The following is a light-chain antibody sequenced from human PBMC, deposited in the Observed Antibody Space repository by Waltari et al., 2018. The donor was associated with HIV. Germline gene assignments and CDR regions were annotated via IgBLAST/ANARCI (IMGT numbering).Light chain of an antibody. Sequence: DIVMTQSPLSLPVTPGEPASISCRSSQSLLHSNGYNYLDWYLQKPGQSPQLLIYLGSNRASRVPDRFSGSGSGTDFTLKISRVDAEDVGFYYCMQALQTPLTFGGGTKVEIK. CDR2: LGS. J-gene: IGKJ4*01. CDR3: MQALQTPLT. V-gene: IGKV2-28*01. CDR1: QSLLHSNGYNY.